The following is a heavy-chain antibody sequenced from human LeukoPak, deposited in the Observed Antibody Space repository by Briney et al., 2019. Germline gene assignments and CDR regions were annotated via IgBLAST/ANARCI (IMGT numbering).Heavy chain of an antibody. Sequence: ASVKVSCKASGYTFTSYAMNWVRQAPGQGLEWMGWINTNTGTPTYAQGFTGRFVFSLDTSANTAYLQISSLKAEDTAVYYCARDSISGSYVHLDDWGQGTLVTVSS. V-gene: IGHV7-4-1*02. CDR1: GYTFTSYA. J-gene: IGHJ4*02. CDR3: ARDSISGSYVHLDD. CDR2: INTNTGTP. D-gene: IGHD1-26*01.